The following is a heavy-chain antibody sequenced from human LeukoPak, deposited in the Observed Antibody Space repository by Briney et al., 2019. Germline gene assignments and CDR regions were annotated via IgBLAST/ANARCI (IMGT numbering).Heavy chain of an antibody. CDR1: GFTFNRYA. CDR3: ARDRNLDS. CDR2: ISYDGSNK. V-gene: IGHV3-30-3*01. J-gene: IGHJ4*02. Sequence: GGSLRLSCAASGFTFNRYAIHWVRQAPGKGLEWVAFISYDGSNKYFADSVKGRFTISRDNSKNTVYLQMDSLRAEDTAVYYCARDRNLDSWGQGTLVTVSS.